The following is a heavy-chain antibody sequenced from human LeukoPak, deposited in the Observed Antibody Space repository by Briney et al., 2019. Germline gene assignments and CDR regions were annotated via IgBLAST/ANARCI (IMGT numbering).Heavy chain of an antibody. Sequence: GASVTVSCTASGYTFTSYGISWVRQAPGQGLEWMGWISAYNGNTNYAQKLQGRVTMTTDTSTSTAYMELRSLRSDDTAVYYCARGYRITMVRGVMDYWGQGTLVTVSS. V-gene: IGHV1-18*01. CDR3: ARGYRITMVRGVMDY. CDR1: GYTFTSYG. D-gene: IGHD3-10*01. CDR2: ISAYNGNT. J-gene: IGHJ4*02.